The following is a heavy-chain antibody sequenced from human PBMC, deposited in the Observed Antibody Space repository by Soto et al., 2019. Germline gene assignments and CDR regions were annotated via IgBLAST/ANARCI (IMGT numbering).Heavy chain of an antibody. D-gene: IGHD1-26*01. Sequence: VELVQSGSEVKKPGSSVKVSCKTSGGPFTSFDVNWVRQAPGQGLEWMGDIIPIFERTNYAQKFQGRVTITEDLATTTAYMELGSLRSDDTAVYFCAVGLSGSYYQNGMDVWGLGTTVIVS. CDR3: AVGLSGSYYQNGMDV. CDR1: GGPFTSFD. V-gene: IGHV1-69*01. J-gene: IGHJ6*02. CDR2: IIPIFERT.